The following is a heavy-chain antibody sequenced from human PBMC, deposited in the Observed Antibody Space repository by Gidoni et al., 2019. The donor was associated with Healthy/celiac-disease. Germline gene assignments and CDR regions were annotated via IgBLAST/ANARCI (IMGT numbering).Heavy chain of an antibody. CDR1: GFTFSSDA. CDR2: ISGSGGST. Sequence: ASGFTFSSDAMSWVRQAPGKGLEWVSAISGSGGSTYYADSVKGRVTISRDKSKNTLYLQMSSLRAEDTAVYYCAKDQGPSIAVARVYYFDYWGQGTLVTVSS. D-gene: IGHD6-19*01. CDR3: AKDQGPSIAVARVYYFDY. J-gene: IGHJ4*02. V-gene: IGHV3-23*01.